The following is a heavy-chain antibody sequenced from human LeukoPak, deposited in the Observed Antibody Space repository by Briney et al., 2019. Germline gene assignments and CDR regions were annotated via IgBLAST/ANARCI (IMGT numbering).Heavy chain of an antibody. V-gene: IGHV4-61*01. D-gene: IGHD6-19*01. CDR3: ARGHYSSGWTGFGY. CDR1: GGSVSSGSYY. CDR2: IYYSGST. Sequence: PSETLSLTCTVSGGSVSSGSYYWSWIRQPPGKGLEWIGYIYYSGSTNYNPSPKSRVTISVDTSKNQFSLKLSSVTAADTAVYYCARGHYSSGWTGFGYWGQGTLVTVSS. J-gene: IGHJ4*02.